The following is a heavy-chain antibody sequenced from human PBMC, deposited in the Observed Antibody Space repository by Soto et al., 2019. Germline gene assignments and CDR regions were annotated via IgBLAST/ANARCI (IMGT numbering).Heavy chain of an antibody. CDR2: IYYSGST. CDR1: GGSISSGGYY. D-gene: IGHD3-3*01. V-gene: IGHV4-31*03. J-gene: IGHJ3*02. Sequence: QVQLQESGPGLVKPSQTLSLTCTVSGGSISSGGYYWSWIRQHPGKGLEWIGYIYYSGSTYYNPSLKSRVTISVDTSKNQFSLKLSSVTAADTAVYYCARLPIRFLEWFYAFDIWGQGTMVTVPS. CDR3: ARLPIRFLEWFYAFDI.